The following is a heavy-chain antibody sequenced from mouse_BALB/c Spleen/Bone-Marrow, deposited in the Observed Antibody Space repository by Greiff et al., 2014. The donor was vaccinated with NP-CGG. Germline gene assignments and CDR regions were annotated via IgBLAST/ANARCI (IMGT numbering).Heavy chain of an antibody. CDR2: ILPGSGST. Sequence: VKLQESGAELMKPGASMKISCKATGYTFSSYWIEWVKQRPGHGLEWIGEILPGSGSTNYNERFKGKATSTADTSSNTAYMQLSSLTSEDSAVYYCARAYYVNYDAMDYWGQGTSVTVSS. CDR3: ARAYYVNYDAMDY. J-gene: IGHJ4*01. D-gene: IGHD2-10*01. CDR1: GYTFSSYW. V-gene: IGHV1-9*01.